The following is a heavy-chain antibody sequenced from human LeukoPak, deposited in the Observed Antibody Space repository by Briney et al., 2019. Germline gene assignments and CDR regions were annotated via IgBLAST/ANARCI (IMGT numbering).Heavy chain of an antibody. Sequence: PSETLSLTCTVSGGSISSSSHYWGWIRQPPGKGLEWIGSLYHSGSTYYNPPLKSRVTLSIDTSKNQFSLKLSSVTAADTAMYYCARGVEYRTSSGSRIDIWGKGTTVTVSS. V-gene: IGHV4-39*07. CDR3: ARGVEYRTSSGSRIDI. CDR1: GGSISSSSHY. CDR2: LYHSGST. D-gene: IGHD6-6*01. J-gene: IGHJ6*03.